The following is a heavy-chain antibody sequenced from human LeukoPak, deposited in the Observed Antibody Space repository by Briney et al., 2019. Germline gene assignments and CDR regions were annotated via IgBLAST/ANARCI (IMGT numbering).Heavy chain of an antibody. CDR2: IYYSGST. V-gene: IGHV4-30-4*01. CDR1: GGSISSGDYY. J-gene: IGHJ4*02. CDR3: ARGLYYDSSGYLYYFDY. D-gene: IGHD3-22*01. Sequence: PSETLSLTCTVPGGSISSGDYYWSWIRQPPGKGLEWIGYIYYSGSTYYNPSLKSRVTISVDTSKNQFSLKLSSVTAADTAVYYCARGLYYDSSGYLYYFDYWGQGTLVTVSS.